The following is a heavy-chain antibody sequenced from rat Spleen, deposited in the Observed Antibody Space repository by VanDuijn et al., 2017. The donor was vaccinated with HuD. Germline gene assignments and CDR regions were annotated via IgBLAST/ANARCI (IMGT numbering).Heavy chain of an antibody. D-gene: IGHD1-12*02. CDR1: GFPLTNNN. V-gene: IGHV2-6*01. J-gene: IGHJ2*01. Sequence: QVQLKESGPGLVQPSQTLSLTCTVSGFPLTNNNVHWVRQPPGKGLEWIAAISTGGNTYYNSALRSRLSISRDTSKSQVLLKMNSLQTEDTAMYFCARSAKYYYDGSYYYVHFDYWGQGVMVTVSS. CDR3: ARSAKYYYDGSYYYVHFDY. CDR2: ISTGGNT.